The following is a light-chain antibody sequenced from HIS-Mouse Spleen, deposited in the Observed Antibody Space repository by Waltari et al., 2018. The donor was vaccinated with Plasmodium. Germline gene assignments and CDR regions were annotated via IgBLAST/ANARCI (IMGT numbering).Light chain of an antibody. Sequence: DIVMTQSPYSLAVSLGAGATINCKSSQSVLYSSNNKNYLAWYQQKPGQPPKLLIYWASTRESGVPDRFSGSGSGTDFTLTISSLQAEDVAVYYCQQYYSTPYTFGQGTKLEIK. J-gene: IGKJ2*01. V-gene: IGKV4-1*01. CDR1: QSVLYSSNNKNY. CDR3: QQYYSTPYT. CDR2: WAS.